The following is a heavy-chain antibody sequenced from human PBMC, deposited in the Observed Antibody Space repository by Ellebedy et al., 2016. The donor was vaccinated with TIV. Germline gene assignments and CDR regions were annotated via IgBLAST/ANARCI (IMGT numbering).Heavy chain of an antibody. CDR2: IKQDGSEQ. J-gene: IGHJ4*02. Sequence: GESLKISXAASGFTFSSYWMSWVRQAPGKGLEWVANIKQDGSEQYYVDSLKGRFTISRDNAKNSLFLQMNSLRAEDTAVYYCARDKLQNAVAGSNFDYWGQGALVTVSS. CDR3: ARDKLQNAVAGSNFDY. CDR1: GFTFSSYW. D-gene: IGHD6-19*01. V-gene: IGHV3-7*01.